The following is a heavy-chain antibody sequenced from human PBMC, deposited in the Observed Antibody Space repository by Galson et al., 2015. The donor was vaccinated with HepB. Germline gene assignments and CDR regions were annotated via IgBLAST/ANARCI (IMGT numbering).Heavy chain of an antibody. D-gene: IGHD1-26*01. Sequence: SLRLSCAASGFTFSSYAMHWVRQAPGKGLEWVAVISYDGSNKHYADSVKGRFTISRDNSKNTLYLQMNSLRAEDTAVYYCARELGSFGGSYRGGAFDIWGQGTMVTVSS. V-gene: IGHV3-30-3*01. CDR1: GFTFSSYA. CDR3: ARELGSFGGSYRGGAFDI. J-gene: IGHJ3*02. CDR2: ISYDGSNK.